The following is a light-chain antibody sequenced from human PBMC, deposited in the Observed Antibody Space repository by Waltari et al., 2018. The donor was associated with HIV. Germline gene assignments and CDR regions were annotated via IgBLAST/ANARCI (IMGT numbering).Light chain of an antibody. J-gene: IGKJ5*01. V-gene: IGKV3-15*01. Sequence: EIVITQSPATLSVSPGERATLSCRASLSVSSNLAWYQQKPGQAPRLLIYGASTRSTGIPARFSGSGSGTEFTLTISSLQSEDFAVYYCQKYNNWPLTFGQGTRLEIK. CDR3: QKYNNWPLT. CDR2: GAS. CDR1: LSVSSN.